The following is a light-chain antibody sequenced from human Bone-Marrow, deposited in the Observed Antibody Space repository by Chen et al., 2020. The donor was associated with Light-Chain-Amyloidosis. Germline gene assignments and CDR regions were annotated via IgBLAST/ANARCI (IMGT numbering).Light chain of an antibody. CDR2: DTS. Sequence: DILLAQSPATLSVSPGERATLSCRASRSHENRLAWYQVKAGQAPRLLIYDTSLRATGVPARFSGSGSETEFSLIISSLQSEDSAIYYCQQYNAWPPFYTFGPGTKV. J-gene: IGKJ3*01. CDR3: QQYNAWPPFYT. CDR1: RSHENR. V-gene: IGKV3-15*01.